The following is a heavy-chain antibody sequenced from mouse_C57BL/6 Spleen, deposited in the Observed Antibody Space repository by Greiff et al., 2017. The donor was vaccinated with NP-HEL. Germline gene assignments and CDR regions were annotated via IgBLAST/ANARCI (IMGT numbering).Heavy chain of an antibody. V-gene: IGHV1-80*01. D-gene: IGHD1-2*01. Sequence: LVESGAELVKPGASVKISCKASGYAFSSYWMNWVKQRPGKGLEWIGQIYPGDGDTNYNGKFKGKATLTADKSSSTAYMQLSSLTSEDSAVYFCARKVDYGPLDYWGQGTTLTVSS. CDR1: GYAFSSYW. CDR2: IYPGDGDT. CDR3: ARKVDYGPLDY. J-gene: IGHJ2*01.